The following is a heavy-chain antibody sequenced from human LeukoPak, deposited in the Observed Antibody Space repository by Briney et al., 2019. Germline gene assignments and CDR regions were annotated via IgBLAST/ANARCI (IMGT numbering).Heavy chain of an antibody. J-gene: IGHJ4*02. CDR3: AKEHAWFGELSYFDS. V-gene: IGHV3-23*01. D-gene: IGHD3-10*01. CDR1: GFTFSSYA. Sequence: GGSLRLSCAASGFTFSSYAMSWVRQAPGKGLEWVSVISGSGTTTHYADSVKGRFTISRDNSKNTLYLQMNSLRAEDTAVYYCAKEHAWFGELSYFDSWGQGTLVTVSS. CDR2: ISGSGTTT.